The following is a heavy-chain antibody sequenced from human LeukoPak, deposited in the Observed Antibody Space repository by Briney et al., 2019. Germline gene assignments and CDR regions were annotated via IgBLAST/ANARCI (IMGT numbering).Heavy chain of an antibody. Sequence: SGGSLRLSCAASGFTFSSYEMNWVRQAPGKGLEWVSYISSSGSTIYYADSVKGRFTISRDNSKNTLYLQMNSLRAEDTAVYYCAKDSSSWFFDYWGQGTLVTVSS. J-gene: IGHJ4*02. CDR3: AKDSSSWFFDY. CDR1: GFTFSSYE. D-gene: IGHD6-13*01. V-gene: IGHV3-48*03. CDR2: ISSSGSTI.